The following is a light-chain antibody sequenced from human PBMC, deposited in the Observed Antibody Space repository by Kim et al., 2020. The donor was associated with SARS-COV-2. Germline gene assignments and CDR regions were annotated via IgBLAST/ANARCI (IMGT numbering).Light chain of an antibody. CDR3: QRYGGSPPYT. CDR2: SAS. CDR1: QSVTGNY. Sequence: SPGERANLSCGASQSVTGNYLAWYQQKPGQAPRFLIYSASTRATGVPDRFSGSGSGTDFTLTISRLEPEDFAVYYCQRYGGSPPYTYGQGTKLEI. J-gene: IGKJ2*01. V-gene: IGKV3-20*01.